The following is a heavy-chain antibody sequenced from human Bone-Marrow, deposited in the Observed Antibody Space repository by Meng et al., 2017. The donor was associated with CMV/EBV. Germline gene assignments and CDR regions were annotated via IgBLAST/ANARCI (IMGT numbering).Heavy chain of an antibody. CDR3: ARAATYYDFWSGHLRRHYFDY. J-gene: IGHJ4*01. Sequence: GESLKISCAASGFTFSSFWMSWVRQAPGKGLKWVANIKQDGSEKYYVASVKGRFTISRDNAKNSLYLQMNSLRAEDTAVYYCARAATYYDFWSGHLRRHYFDYWAHGTLVTVSS. CDR1: GFTFSSFW. CDR2: IKQDGSEK. D-gene: IGHD3-3*01. V-gene: IGHV3-7*01.